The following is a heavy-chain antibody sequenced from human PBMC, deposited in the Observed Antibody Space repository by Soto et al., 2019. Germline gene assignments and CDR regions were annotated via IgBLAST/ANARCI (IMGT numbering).Heavy chain of an antibody. CDR2: ISSSSSYI. CDR3: ARDISLSSGYSYGYTVDY. Sequence: GGSLRLSCAASGFTFSSYSMNWVRQAPGKGLEWVSSISSSSSYIYYADSVKGRFTISRDNAKNSLYLQMNSLRAEDTAVYYCARDISLSSGYSYGYTVDYWGQGTLVTV. D-gene: IGHD5-18*01. CDR1: GFTFSSYS. V-gene: IGHV3-21*01. J-gene: IGHJ4*02.